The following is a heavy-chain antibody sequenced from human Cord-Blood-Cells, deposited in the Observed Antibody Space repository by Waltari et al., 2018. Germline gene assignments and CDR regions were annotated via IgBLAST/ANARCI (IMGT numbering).Heavy chain of an antibody. V-gene: IGHV3-23*01. D-gene: IGHD6-6*01. CDR2: ISGSGGST. J-gene: IGHJ5*02. Sequence: EVQLLESGGGLVQPGGSLRLSCAASGFTFSSYAMSWVRQARGKGLEWVSAISGSGGSTYYADSVKGRFTISRDNSKNTLYLQMNSLRAEDTAVYYCAKGPTSIAARPDWFDPWGQGTLVTVSS. CDR1: GFTFSSYA. CDR3: AKGPTSIAARPDWFDP.